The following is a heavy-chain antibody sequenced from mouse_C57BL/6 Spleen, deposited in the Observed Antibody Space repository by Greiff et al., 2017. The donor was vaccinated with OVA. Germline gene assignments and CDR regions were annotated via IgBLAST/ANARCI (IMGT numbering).Heavy chain of an antibody. V-gene: IGHV1-7*01. CDR3: ARYSPPFYAMDY. CDR2: IHPSSGYT. Sequence: QVHVKQSGAELAKPGASVKLSCKASGYTFTSYWMHWVKQRPGQGLEWIGYIHPSSGYTKYNQKFKDKATLTADKSSSTAYMQLSSLTYEDSAVYYCARYSPPFYAMDYWGQGTSVTVSS. J-gene: IGHJ4*01. CDR1: GYTFTSYW.